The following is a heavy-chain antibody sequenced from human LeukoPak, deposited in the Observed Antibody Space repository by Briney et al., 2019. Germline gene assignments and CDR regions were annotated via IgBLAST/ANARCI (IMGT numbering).Heavy chain of an antibody. CDR1: GGSINNYY. CDR3: AARPLPLHCTNGVCYYY. Sequence: SETLSLTCTVSGGSINNYYWSWVRQPPGAGLEWLAYIYYTGSTNYNPSLKTRLTISVDTSKNQFSLRLNSVTAADTAVYYCAARPLPLHCTNGVCYYYWGQGTLVTVSS. D-gene: IGHD2-8*01. V-gene: IGHV4-59*12. J-gene: IGHJ4*02. CDR2: IYYTGST.